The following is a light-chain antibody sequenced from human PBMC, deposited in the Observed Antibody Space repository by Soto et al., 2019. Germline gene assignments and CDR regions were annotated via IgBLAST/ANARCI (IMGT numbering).Light chain of an antibody. Sequence: EIVLTQSPGTLSLSPGERATLSCRASQSVSSRYLAWYQQTPGRAPRLLIYGASSRATGIPDRFSGSRSGTDFTLTISSLEPEDFAVYYCHHYDNLPPFTFGPGTKVDIK. J-gene: IGKJ3*01. V-gene: IGKV3-20*01. CDR3: HHYDNLPPFT. CDR1: QSVSSRY. CDR2: GAS.